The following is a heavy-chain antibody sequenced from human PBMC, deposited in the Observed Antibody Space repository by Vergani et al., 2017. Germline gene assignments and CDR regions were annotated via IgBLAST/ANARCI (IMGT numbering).Heavy chain of an antibody. CDR3: ASPAKYSSGWYVMYYFDY. Sequence: QVQLVESGGGVVQPGRSLRLSCAASGFTFSSYGMHWVRQAPGKGLEWVAVISYDGSNKYYADSVKGRFTISRDNSKNTLYLQMNSLRAEDTAVYYCASPAKYSSGWYVMYYFDYWGQGTLVTVSS. V-gene: IGHV3-30*03. J-gene: IGHJ4*02. D-gene: IGHD6-19*01. CDR2: ISYDGSNK. CDR1: GFTFSSYG.